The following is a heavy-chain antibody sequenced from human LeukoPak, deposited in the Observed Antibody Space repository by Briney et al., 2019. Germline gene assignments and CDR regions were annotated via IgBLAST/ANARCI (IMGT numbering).Heavy chain of an antibody. CDR1: GYTFTGYY. CDR2: INPNSGGT. CDR3: ARVLVVPAAAESYYYYYGMDV. Sequence: EASVKVSCKASGYTFTGYYMHWVRQAPGQGLEWMGWINPNSGGTNYAQKLQGRVTMTTDTSTSTAYMELRSLRSDDTAVYYCARVLVVPAAAESYYYYYGMDVWGQGTTVTVSS. J-gene: IGHJ6*02. D-gene: IGHD2-2*01. V-gene: IGHV1-2*02.